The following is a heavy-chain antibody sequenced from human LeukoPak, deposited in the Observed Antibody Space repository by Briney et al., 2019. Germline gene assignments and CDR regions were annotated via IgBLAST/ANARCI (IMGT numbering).Heavy chain of an antibody. CDR2: INPNSGGT. D-gene: IGHD3-10*01. Sequence: ASVPVPCKASGYTFTGYYMHWVRQAPGQGLEWMGWINPNSGGTNYAQKLQGRVPMTRDTSISHGYMELSRLRPDDTAVYYCATWYYYGSGGYYVNYCYHGMELWARNTTVTVSS. V-gene: IGHV1-2*02. J-gene: IGHJ6*01. CDR3: ATWYYYGSGGYYVNYCYHGMEL. CDR1: GYTFTGYY.